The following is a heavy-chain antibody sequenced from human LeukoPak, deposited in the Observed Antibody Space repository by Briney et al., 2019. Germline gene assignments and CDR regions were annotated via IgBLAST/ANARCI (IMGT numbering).Heavy chain of an antibody. D-gene: IGHD6-13*01. CDR3: AKGTLYSTYHFDY. Sequence: PSETLSLTCTVSGGSVSSGSYYWSWIRQPPGKGLEWIGYIYYSGSTNYNPSLKSRVTISVDTSKNQFSLKLSSVTAADTAVYYCAKGTLYSTYHFDYWGQGTLVTVSS. V-gene: IGHV4-61*01. CDR1: GGSVSSGSYY. CDR2: IYYSGST. J-gene: IGHJ4*02.